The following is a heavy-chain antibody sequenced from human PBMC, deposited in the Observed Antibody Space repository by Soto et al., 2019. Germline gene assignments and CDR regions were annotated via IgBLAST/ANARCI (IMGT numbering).Heavy chain of an antibody. V-gene: IGHV4-4*02. J-gene: IGHJ4*02. CDR2: IYHSGST. Sequence: PSETLSLTCAVSGGSISSSNWWSWVRQPPGKGLELIWEIYHSGSTNYNPSLKSRVTISVDKSINTAYLQWSSLKASDTAMYYCARGDDTVITGPPRYWGQGTQVPVSS. CDR1: GGSISSSNW. D-gene: IGHD1-20*01. CDR3: ARGDDTVITGPPRY.